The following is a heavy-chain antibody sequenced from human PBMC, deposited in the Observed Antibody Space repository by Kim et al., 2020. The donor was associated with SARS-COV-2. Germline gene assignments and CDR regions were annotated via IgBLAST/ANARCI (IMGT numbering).Heavy chain of an antibody. V-gene: IGHV3-21*01. Sequence: SVKGRFTISRDNAKNSLYLQMNSLRAEDTAVYYCARDPEYYDILTGYYFYWGQGTLVTVSS. J-gene: IGHJ4*02. CDR3: ARDPEYYDILTGYYFY. D-gene: IGHD3-9*01.